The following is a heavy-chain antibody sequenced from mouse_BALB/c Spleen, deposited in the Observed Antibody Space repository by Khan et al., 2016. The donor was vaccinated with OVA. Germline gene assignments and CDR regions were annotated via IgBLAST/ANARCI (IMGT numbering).Heavy chain of an antibody. J-gene: IGHJ3*01. Sequence: EVQLQESGPGLVKPSQSLSLTCTVTGYSITSDYAWNWIRQFPGNRLEWMGNIDYSGSTSKNPSLKSRMSITRDTSTNQIFLQLNSVTTEDTATYYCLGGRSYWGQGTLFTVSA. CDR1: GYSITSDYA. CDR3: LGGRSY. V-gene: IGHV3-2*02. CDR2: IDYSGST.